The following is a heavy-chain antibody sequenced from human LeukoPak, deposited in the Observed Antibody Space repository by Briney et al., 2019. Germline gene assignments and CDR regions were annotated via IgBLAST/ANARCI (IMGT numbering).Heavy chain of an antibody. CDR3: ARDSLVGSPHFDY. CDR2: IRLDGSNK. J-gene: IGHJ4*02. CDR1: GFTFSSYE. V-gene: IGHV3-30*02. Sequence: PGGSLRLSCAASGFTFSSYEMNWVRQAPGKGLEWVAFIRLDGSNKYYADSVKGRFTISRDNAKNSLYLQMNSLRAEDTAVYYCARDSLVGSPHFDYWGQGTLVTVSS. D-gene: IGHD6-6*01.